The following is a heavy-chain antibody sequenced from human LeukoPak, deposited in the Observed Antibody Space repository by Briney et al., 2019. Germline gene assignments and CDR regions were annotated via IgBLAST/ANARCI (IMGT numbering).Heavy chain of an antibody. CDR3: RRGGGGIVVVPAAIGAFDI. Sequence: SETLSLTCTVSGGSISSSSYYWGWIRQPAGKGLEWIGSIYYSGSTYYNPTRKSRVTISVDTSKNQFSLKLSSVTAAGTAVSDCRRGGGGIVVVPAAIGAFDIWGQGTMVTVSS. J-gene: IGHJ3*02. D-gene: IGHD2-2*01. CDR1: GGSISSSSYY. V-gene: IGHV4-39*01. CDR2: IYYSGST.